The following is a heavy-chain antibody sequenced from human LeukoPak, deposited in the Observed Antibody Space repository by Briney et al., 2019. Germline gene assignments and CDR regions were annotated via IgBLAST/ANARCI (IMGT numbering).Heavy chain of an antibody. CDR3: ASYCSGGSCYSWPSQIDI. V-gene: IGHV4-30-4*01. D-gene: IGHD2-15*01. CDR2: IYYSGST. J-gene: IGHJ3*02. Sequence: SQTLSLTFTVSGGSISSGDYYWSWIRQPPGKGLEWIGYIYYSGSTYYNPSLKSRVTISVDTSKNQFSLKLSSVTAADTAVYYCASYCSGGSCYSWPSQIDIWGQGTMVTVSS. CDR1: GGSISSGDYY.